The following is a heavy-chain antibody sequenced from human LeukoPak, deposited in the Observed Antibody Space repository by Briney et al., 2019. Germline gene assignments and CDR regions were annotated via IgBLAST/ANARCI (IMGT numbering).Heavy chain of an antibody. V-gene: IGHV3-74*01. D-gene: IGHD6-19*01. J-gene: IGHJ6*02. CDR1: GFTFSSYA. CDR3: AKDQEGIAVAGVYYYYGMDV. Sequence: PGGSLRLSCAASGFTFSSYAMNWVRQAPGKGLVWVSRINNDGSSTNYADSVKGRFTISRDNAKNTVYLQMNSLRAEDTAVYYCAKDQEGIAVAGVYYYYGMDVWGQGTTVTVSS. CDR2: INNDGSST.